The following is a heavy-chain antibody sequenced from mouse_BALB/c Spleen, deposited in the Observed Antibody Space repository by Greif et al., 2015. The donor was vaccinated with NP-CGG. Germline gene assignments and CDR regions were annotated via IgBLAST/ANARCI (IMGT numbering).Heavy chain of an antibody. Sequence: VQLQQSGAELAKPGASVKMSCKASGYTFTSYWMHWVKQRPGQGLEWIGYINPSTGYTEYNQKFKDKATLTADKSSSTAYMQLSSLTSEDSAVYYCARSRDYGRFDYWGQGTTLTVSS. J-gene: IGHJ2*01. CDR2: INPSTGYT. D-gene: IGHD2-4*01. CDR1: GYTFTSYW. CDR3: ARSRDYGRFDY. V-gene: IGHV1-7*01.